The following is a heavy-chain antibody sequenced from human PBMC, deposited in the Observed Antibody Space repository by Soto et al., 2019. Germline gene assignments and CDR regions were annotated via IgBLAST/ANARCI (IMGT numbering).Heavy chain of an antibody. CDR2: INHTGGT. CDR3: ATRITVFGLLIPPFDP. Sequence: ESLSLTCAVYGGSVNGYYWNWIRQPPGKGLEWIGEINHTGGTHYNPSLKSRATMSVDTSKNQFSLRLSSVTAADTAIYYCATRITVFGLLIPPFDPWGQGTQVTVSS. J-gene: IGHJ5*02. V-gene: IGHV4-34*01. D-gene: IGHD3-3*01. CDR1: GGSVNGYY.